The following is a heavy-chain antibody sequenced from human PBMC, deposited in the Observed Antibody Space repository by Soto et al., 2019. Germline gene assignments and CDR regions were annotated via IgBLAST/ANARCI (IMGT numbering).Heavy chain of an antibody. Sequence: PGGSLRISFKACGFTFTSYAMSWVRQAPGKGLEWVSGIGGGGGNTYYADSMKGRFTISRDNRKNTLYLQMSSLRVEDTAVYYCGKYGSGSLYTMFDYWGQGTLVTVS. V-gene: IGHV3-23*01. CDR1: GFTFTSYA. D-gene: IGHD3-10*01. J-gene: IGHJ4*02. CDR2: IGGGGGNT. CDR3: GKYGSGSLYTMFDY.